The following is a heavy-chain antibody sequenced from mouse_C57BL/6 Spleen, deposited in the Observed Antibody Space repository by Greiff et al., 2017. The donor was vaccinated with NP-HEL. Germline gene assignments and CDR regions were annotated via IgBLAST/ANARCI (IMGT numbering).Heavy chain of an antibody. CDR2: ISSGSSTI. V-gene: IGHV5-17*01. CDR1: GFTFSDYG. CDR3: AMGSKGAWFAY. D-gene: IGHD1-1*01. J-gene: IGHJ3*01. Sequence: VQRVESGGGLVKPGGSLKLSCAASGFTFSDYGMHWVRQAPEKGLEWVAYISSGSSTIYYADTVKGRFTISRDNAKNTLFLQMTSLRSEDTAMYYCAMGSKGAWFAYWGQGTLVTVSA.